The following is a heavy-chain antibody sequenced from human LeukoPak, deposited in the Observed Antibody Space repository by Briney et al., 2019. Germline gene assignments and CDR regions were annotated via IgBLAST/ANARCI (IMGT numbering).Heavy chain of an antibody. J-gene: IGHJ4*02. CDR2: ISYDGSNK. CDR3: ARVRLLGYCSSTSCHGYYFDY. D-gene: IGHD2-2*01. CDR1: GFTFSSYA. V-gene: IGHV3-30-3*01. Sequence: GGSLRLSCAASGFTFSSYAMHWVRQAPGKGLEWVAVISYDGSNKYYADSVKGRFTISRDNSKNTLYLQMNSLRAEDTAVYYCARVRLLGYCSSTSCHGYYFDYWGQGTLVTVSS.